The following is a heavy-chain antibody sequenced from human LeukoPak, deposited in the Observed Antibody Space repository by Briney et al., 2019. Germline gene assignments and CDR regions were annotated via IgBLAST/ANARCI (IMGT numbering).Heavy chain of an antibody. D-gene: IGHD6-19*01. CDR1: GFTFSSYS. CDR2: ISYDGSNK. V-gene: IGHV3-30*18. CDR3: ANPTYSSGWYGAFDI. Sequence: GGSLRLSCAASGFTFSSYSMNWVRQAPGKGLEWVAVISYDGSNKYYADSVKGRFTISRDNSKNTLYLQMNSLRAEDTAVYYCANPTYSSGWYGAFDIWGQGTMVTVSS. J-gene: IGHJ3*02.